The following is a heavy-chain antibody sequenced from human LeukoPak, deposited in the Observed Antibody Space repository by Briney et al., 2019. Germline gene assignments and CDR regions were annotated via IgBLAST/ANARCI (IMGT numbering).Heavy chain of an antibody. J-gene: IGHJ4*02. V-gene: IGHV3-7*01. CDR2: IQQDGSEK. Sequence: GGSLRLSCAASGFTFSTYWMSWVRQAPGKGLEWVANIQQDGSEKYYVDSVKGRFTISRDNSKNTVYLQMNSLRAEDTAVYYRARALDFDYWGQGTLVTVSS. CDR3: ARALDFDY. CDR1: GFTFSTYW.